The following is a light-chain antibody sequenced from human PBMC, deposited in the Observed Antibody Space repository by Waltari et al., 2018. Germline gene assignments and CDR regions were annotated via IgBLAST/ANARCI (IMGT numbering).Light chain of an antibody. CDR2: DVS. CDR3: CSYAGSSTWV. J-gene: IGLJ2*01. Sequence: QSALTQPASVYGSPGQSITISCTGTSRDVGGYNYVSWYQQHPGKAPKLMIYDVSKRPSGVSTRFSGSKSGNTASLTISGLQAEDEADYYCCSYAGSSTWVFGGGTKLTVL. CDR1: SRDVGGYNY. V-gene: IGLV2-23*02.